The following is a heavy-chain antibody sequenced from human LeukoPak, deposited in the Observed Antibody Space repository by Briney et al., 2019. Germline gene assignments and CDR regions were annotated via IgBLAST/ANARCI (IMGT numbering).Heavy chain of an antibody. CDR3: AKAREPYYDNSGIDH. D-gene: IGHD3-22*01. CDR2: ISSSSSYI. J-gene: IGHJ4*02. V-gene: IGHV3-21*04. CDR1: GFTFSSYS. Sequence: GSLRLSCAASGFTFSSYSMNWVRQAPGKGLEWVSSISSSSSYIYYADSVKGRFTISRGNAKNSLYLQMNSLRAEDTAIFYCAKAREPYYDNSGIDHWGQGTLVTVSS.